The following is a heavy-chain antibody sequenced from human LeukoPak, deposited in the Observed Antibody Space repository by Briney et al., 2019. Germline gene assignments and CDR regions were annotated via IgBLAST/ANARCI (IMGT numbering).Heavy chain of an antibody. CDR1: GFTFSNFG. CDR3: AKPRPPWSTVTPFEY. V-gene: IGHV3-30*18. J-gene: IGHJ4*02. CDR2: ISYDGRNK. D-gene: IGHD4-17*01. Sequence: GGSLRLSCADSGFTFSNFGMHWVCQAPGKGLEWVAVISYDGRNKDYRDSVKGRFTIPRDNSKNTLFLQMNSLRPEDTAVYYCAKPRPPWSTVTPFEYWGQGTLVTVSS.